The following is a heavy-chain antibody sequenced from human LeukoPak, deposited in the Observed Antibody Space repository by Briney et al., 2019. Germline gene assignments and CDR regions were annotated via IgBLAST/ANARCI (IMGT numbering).Heavy chain of an antibody. V-gene: IGHV3-9*01. D-gene: IGHD2-21*01. CDR3: VKRSGVKSSNVF. J-gene: IGHJ4*03. CDR1: GFTFDDYA. Sequence: PGGSLRLSCAPSGFTFDDYAMHWVRHAPGKGLEWVSGISWISGSIGYADSVKGRFTISRDNSKNTLYLRLSSLRAEYRAVYYCVKRSGVKSSNVFWGPGNPVTVSS. CDR2: ISWISGSI.